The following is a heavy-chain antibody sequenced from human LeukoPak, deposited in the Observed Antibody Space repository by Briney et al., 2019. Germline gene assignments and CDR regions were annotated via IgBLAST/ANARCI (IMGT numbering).Heavy chain of an antibody. D-gene: IGHD3-10*01. Sequence: GGSLRLSCAASGFTFSSYAMSWVRQAPGKGLEWVSAISGSGGSTYYADSVKGRFTISRDNSKNTLYLQMNSLRAEDTAVYYCAKDQDYGSGSYYDYWGQGTLLTVSS. V-gene: IGHV3-23*01. CDR1: GFTFSSYA. CDR2: ISGSGGST. CDR3: AKDQDYGSGSYYDY. J-gene: IGHJ4*02.